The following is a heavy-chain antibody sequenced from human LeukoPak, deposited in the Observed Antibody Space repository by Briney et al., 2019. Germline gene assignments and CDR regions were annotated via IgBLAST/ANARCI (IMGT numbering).Heavy chain of an antibody. J-gene: IGHJ4*02. Sequence: GGSLRLSCAASRFTFSSYGMSWVRQTPGKGLEWVSAISTSGGTTHYAASAKGRFTLSRDNSKNTLSLQMSSLRAEDTAVYYCAKDRGDCRGGSCYFDYWGQGTLVTVSS. CDR1: RFTFSSYG. CDR3: AKDRGDCRGGSCYFDY. V-gene: IGHV3-23*01. D-gene: IGHD2-15*01. CDR2: ISTSGGTT.